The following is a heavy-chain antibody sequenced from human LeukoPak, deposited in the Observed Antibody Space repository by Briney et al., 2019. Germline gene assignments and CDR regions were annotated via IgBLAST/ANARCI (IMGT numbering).Heavy chain of an antibody. Sequence: ASVKVSCKASGYTFTSYYMHWVRQAPGQGLEWMGLINPSGGSTSYAQKFQGRVTMTRDTSTSTVYMELSSLRSEDTAVYYCARARAQPGGDYYDSSGYFLFGYWGQGTLVTVSS. CDR2: INPSGGST. J-gene: IGHJ4*02. D-gene: IGHD3-22*01. CDR3: ARARAQPGGDYYDSSGYFLFGY. V-gene: IGHV1-46*01. CDR1: GYTFTSYY.